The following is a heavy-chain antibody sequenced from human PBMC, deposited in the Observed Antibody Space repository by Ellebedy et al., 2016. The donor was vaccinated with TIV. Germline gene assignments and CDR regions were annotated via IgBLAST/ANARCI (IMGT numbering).Heavy chain of an antibody. Sequence: ASVKVSXXASGYTFTSYDINWVRQATGQGLEWMGWINAGNGNTKYSQKFQGRVTITRDTSASTAYMELSSLRSEDTAVYYCASQEGFYYMDVWGKGTTVTVSS. CDR3: ASQEGFYYMDV. V-gene: IGHV1-3*01. CDR2: INAGNGNT. J-gene: IGHJ6*03. CDR1: GYTFTSYD.